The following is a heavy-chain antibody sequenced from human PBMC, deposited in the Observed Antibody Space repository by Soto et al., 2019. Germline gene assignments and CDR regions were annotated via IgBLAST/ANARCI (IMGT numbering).Heavy chain of an antibody. CDR3: ARHLGVYRQNWFDP. V-gene: IGHV4-39*01. CDR1: GGSISSSSYY. D-gene: IGHD3-16*01. J-gene: IGHJ5*02. Sequence: SETLSLTCTVSGGSISSSSYYWGWIRQPPGKGLEWIGSIYYSGSTYYNPSLKSRVTISVDTSKNQFSLKLSSVTAADTAVYYCARHLGVYRQNWFDPWGQGTLVTVSS. CDR2: IYYSGST.